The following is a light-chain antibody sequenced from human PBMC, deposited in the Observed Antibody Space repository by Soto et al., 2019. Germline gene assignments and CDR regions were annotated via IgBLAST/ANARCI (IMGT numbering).Light chain of an antibody. J-gene: IGLJ1*01. Sequence: VLTQPPSVSAAPGQKVTISCSGSSPNIGGNSVSWYQQLPGTAPKLLIYDDNKRPPGIPDRFSGSKSGTSATLGITGFQTGDEADYYCGSWDSSLSAYVFGTGTKAPS. V-gene: IGLV1-51*01. CDR2: DDN. CDR1: SPNIGGNS. CDR3: GSWDSSLSAYV.